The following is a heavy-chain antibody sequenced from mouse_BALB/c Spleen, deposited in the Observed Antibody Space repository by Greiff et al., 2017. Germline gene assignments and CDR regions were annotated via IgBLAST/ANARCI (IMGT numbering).Heavy chain of an antibody. CDR2: ISYSGST. D-gene: IGHD2-1*01. CDR3: ARWDYGNYYYAMDY. V-gene: IGHV3-2*02. Sequence: EVKLQESGPGLVKPSQSLSLTCTVTGYSITSDYAWNWIRQFPGNKLEWMGYISYSGSTSYNPSLKSRISITRDTSKNQFFLQLNSVTTEDTATYYCARWDYGNYYYAMDYWGQGTSVTVSS. CDR1: GYSITSDYA. J-gene: IGHJ4*01.